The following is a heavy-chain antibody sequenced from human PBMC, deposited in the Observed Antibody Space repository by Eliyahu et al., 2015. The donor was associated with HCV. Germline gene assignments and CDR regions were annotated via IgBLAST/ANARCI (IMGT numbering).Heavy chain of an antibody. V-gene: IGHV3-15*01. CDR2: ITDVGTT. CDR3: IKDYNDNGDYDH. D-gene: IGHD4-17*01. Sequence: EVQVVQPGGGLVKPGDSLRLSCAASGFTFTDVWVIWVRQAPGKGLEWVGHITDVGTTEYAAPVKGRFTISRDDSENTLFLQMNNLKTEDTAIYYCIKDYNDNGDYDHWGQGALVTVSS. J-gene: IGHJ5*02. CDR1: GFTFTDVW.